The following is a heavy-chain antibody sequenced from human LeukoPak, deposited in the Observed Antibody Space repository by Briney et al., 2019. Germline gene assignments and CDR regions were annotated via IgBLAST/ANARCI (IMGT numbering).Heavy chain of an antibody. CDR3: ARGAGWLQSARNWHFDY. D-gene: IGHD5-24*01. CDR2: INLNSGGT. Sequence: ASVKVSCKASGYTFNGFYIHWVRQAPGQGLEWMGWINLNSGGTNYAQKFQGRVTMTRDTSISTAYMELSRLRSDDTAVYYCARGAGWLQSARNWHFDYWGQGTLVTVSS. J-gene: IGHJ4*02. V-gene: IGHV1-2*02. CDR1: GYTFNGFY.